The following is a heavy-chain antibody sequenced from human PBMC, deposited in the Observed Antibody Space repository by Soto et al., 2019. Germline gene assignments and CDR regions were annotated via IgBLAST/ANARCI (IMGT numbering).Heavy chain of an antibody. CDR1: GLTFSSYA. V-gene: IGHV3-23*01. CDR3: AKTANGWFSAFDI. J-gene: IGHJ3*02. Sequence: GGSLRLCCAASGLTFSSYAMSWVRQAPGKGLEWVSAISGSGGTTYYADSVKGRFTFSRDNSKNTLYLQMNSLRAEDTAVYYCAKTANGWFSAFDIWGQGTMVTVSS. CDR2: ISGSGGTT. D-gene: IGHD6-19*01.